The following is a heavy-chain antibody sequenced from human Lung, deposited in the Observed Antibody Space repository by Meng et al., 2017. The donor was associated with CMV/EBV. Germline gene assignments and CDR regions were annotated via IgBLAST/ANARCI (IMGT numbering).Heavy chain of an antibody. CDR1: GGSISTYY. CDR3: ARNEPTYYGSGTILGMAV. D-gene: IGHD3-10*01. CDR2: IYYSGST. J-gene: IGHJ6*02. V-gene: IGHV4-59*01. Sequence: SETLSLTCTVSGGSISTYYWSWIRQPPGKGLEWIGYIYYSGSTNYNPSLKSRVTMSVDTSKNQFSLNLHSVNAADTAVYYCARNEPTYYGSGTILGMAVWXQETTVXVSS.